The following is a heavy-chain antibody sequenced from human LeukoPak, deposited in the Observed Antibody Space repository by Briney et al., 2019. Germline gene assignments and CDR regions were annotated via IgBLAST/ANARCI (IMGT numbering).Heavy chain of an antibody. J-gene: IGHJ4*02. CDR3: ARHSLGYCSGGNCYPDY. D-gene: IGHD2-15*01. V-gene: IGHV5-51*01. CDR1: GYTFTNYW. CDR2: IYSGGSDT. Sequence: GESLKISCKGSGYTFTNYWIGWVRQMPGKGLEWMGIIYSGGSDTRYSPSFQGQVTISVDKSISTAYLQWTSLKAWGTAIYHCARHSLGYCSGGNCYPDYWGQGTLVTVSS.